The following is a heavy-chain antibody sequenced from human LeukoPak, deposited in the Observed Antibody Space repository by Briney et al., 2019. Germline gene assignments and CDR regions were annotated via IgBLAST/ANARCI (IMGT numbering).Heavy chain of an antibody. Sequence: GGSLRLSCAASGFTFSSYAMHWVRQAPGKGLEWVAVISYDGSNKYYADSVNGRFTISRDNSKNTLYLQMNILRAEDTAVYYCARDVGSSSPTSFDYWGQGTLVTVSS. V-gene: IGHV3-30-3*01. CDR1: GFTFSSYA. CDR2: ISYDGSNK. J-gene: IGHJ4*02. D-gene: IGHD6-6*01. CDR3: ARDVGSSSPTSFDY.